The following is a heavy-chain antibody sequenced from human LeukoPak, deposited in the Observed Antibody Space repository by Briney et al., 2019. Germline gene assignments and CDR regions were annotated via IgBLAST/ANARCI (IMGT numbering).Heavy chain of an antibody. J-gene: IGHJ4*02. Sequence: PGGSLRLSCATSGFIFSSYGMHWVRQAPGKGLEWVAFIRYDGSNKYYTDSVKGRFTISRDNSKNKMYLQMTSLRAEDTAVYYCAKDHSGSVFPRDFDYWGQGTLVTVSS. CDR2: IRYDGSNK. CDR3: AKDHSGSVFPRDFDY. CDR1: GFIFSSYG. V-gene: IGHV3-30*02. D-gene: IGHD1-26*01.